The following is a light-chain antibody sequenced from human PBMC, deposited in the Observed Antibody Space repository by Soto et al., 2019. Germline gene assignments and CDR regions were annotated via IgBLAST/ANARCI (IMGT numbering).Light chain of an antibody. CDR3: QQYNNWPRT. V-gene: IGKV3-15*01. CDR1: ESVSTN. Sequence: EIVMTQSPATLSLSPGERATLSCRASESVSTNLAWYQQKAGQAPRLLIYGASTRATGIPARFSGSGSGTEFTLTISSLQSEDFAVYYCQQYNNWPRTFGQGTKLEIK. J-gene: IGKJ2*01. CDR2: GAS.